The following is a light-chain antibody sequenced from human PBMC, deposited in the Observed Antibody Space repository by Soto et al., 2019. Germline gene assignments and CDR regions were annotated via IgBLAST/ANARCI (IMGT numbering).Light chain of an antibody. CDR2: EVS. V-gene: IGLV2-14*01. Sequence: QSALTQPASVSGSPGQSITISCTGTSSDVGGYNNSSWFQHHPGKAPKLRIYEVSNRPSGVSNRFSGSKSGNTASLTISGLQAEDEADYYCSSYTSSSTRVFGGGTKLTVL. CDR3: SSYTSSSTRV. CDR1: SSDVGGYNN. J-gene: IGLJ3*02.